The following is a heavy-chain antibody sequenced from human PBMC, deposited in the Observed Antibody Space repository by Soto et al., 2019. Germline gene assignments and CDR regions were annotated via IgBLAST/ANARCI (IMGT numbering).Heavy chain of an antibody. Sequence: SETLSLTCAVSGYSISSGYYWGWLRQPPGKGLEWIGSIYDGGSTYYNPSLNSRVTLSIDMTNNHVSLILNSLTAADTAVYYCARVGPWVPYYYDSSPYTFENWFDPWGQGTLVPSPQ. CDR1: GYSISSGYY. CDR2: IYDGGST. V-gene: IGHV4-38-2*01. CDR3: ARVGPWVPYYYDSSPYTFENWFDP. D-gene: IGHD3-22*01. J-gene: IGHJ5*02.